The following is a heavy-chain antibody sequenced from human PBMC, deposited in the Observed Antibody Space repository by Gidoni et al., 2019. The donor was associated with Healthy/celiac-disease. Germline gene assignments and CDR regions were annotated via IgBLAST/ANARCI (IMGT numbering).Heavy chain of an antibody. CDR1: GFTFSSYS. V-gene: IGHV3-21*01. Sequence: EVQLVESGGGLVKPGGSLRLSCAASGFTFSSYSMNWVRQAPGKGLEWVSSISSSSSYIYYADSVKGRVTISRDNAKNSLYLQMNSLRAEDTAVYDCARAPTYCTNGVCSHDYWGQGTLVTVSS. J-gene: IGHJ4*02. CDR2: ISSSSSYI. D-gene: IGHD2-8*01. CDR3: ARAPTYCTNGVCSHDY.